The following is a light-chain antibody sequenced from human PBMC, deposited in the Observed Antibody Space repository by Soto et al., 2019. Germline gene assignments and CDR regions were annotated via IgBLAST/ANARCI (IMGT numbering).Light chain of an antibody. CDR1: QSILYSSNNRNY. Sequence: DIVMTQSPDSLAVSLGERATINCRSGQSILYSSNNRNYLAWYQQKPGQPPKLLIYWASTRESGVPDRFSGSGSGTDFTLTISSLQAGDVAVYYCQQYYSTPTFGQGTKVDIK. CDR2: WAS. CDR3: QQYYSTPT. J-gene: IGKJ1*01. V-gene: IGKV4-1*01.